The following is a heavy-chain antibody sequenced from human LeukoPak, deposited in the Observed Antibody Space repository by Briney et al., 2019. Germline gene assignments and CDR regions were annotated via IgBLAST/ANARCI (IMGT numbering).Heavy chain of an antibody. CDR3: ARIGIPTVTTLLYYYYGMDV. CDR1: GYTFTSYG. Sequence: GASVKVSCKASGYTFTSYGISWVRQAPAQGLEWMGWISSYNGNTNYAQKLQGRVTMTTDTSTSTAYMELRSLRSDDTAVYYCARIGIPTVTTLLYYYYGMDVWGQGTTVTVSS. CDR2: ISSYNGNT. J-gene: IGHJ6*02. V-gene: IGHV1-18*01. D-gene: IGHD4-17*01.